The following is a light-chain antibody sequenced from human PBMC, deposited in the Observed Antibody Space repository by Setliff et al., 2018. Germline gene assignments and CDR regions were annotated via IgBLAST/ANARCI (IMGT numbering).Light chain of an antibody. Sequence: LAQPPSVSGAPGQRVTISCTVTSSNTGAGFGVHWYQQSPGTAPKLLIHGNTNRPSGVPDRFSGSKSGTTATLTITGLQAEDEADYYCQTYDNSLGGWEVFGGGTKVTVL. CDR3: QTYDNSLGGWEV. J-gene: IGLJ2*01. CDR1: SSNTGAGFG. V-gene: IGLV1-40*01. CDR2: GNT.